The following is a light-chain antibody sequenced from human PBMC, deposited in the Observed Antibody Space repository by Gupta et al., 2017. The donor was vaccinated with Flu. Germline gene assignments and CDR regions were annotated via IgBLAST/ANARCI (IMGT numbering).Light chain of an antibody. CDR1: SSNLGNNY. Sequence: SVLTPPPSVSASPVLKVTTSCSGSSSNLGNNYVSWYQQLPGTAPTLLIDKNNKRPSGIPDRFSGSKAGTSATRGINGLQAGDEADYYGATWDSSLSSEVFGGGTKLTVL. J-gene: IGLJ3*02. V-gene: IGLV1-51*02. CDR2: KNN. CDR3: ATWDSSLSSEV.